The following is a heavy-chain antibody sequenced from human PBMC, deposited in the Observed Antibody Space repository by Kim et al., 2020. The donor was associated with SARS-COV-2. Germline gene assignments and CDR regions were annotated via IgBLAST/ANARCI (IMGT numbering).Heavy chain of an antibody. CDR1: GFTFSSYA. CDR3: AREWYYYGSGSYLSPHDAFDI. V-gene: IGHV3-30*04. Sequence: GGSLRLSCAASGFTFSSYAMHWVRQAPGKGLEWVAVISYDGSNKYYVDSVKGRFTISRDNSKNTLYLQMNSLRAEDTAVYYCAREWYYYGSGSYLSPHDAFDIWGQGTMVTVSS. J-gene: IGHJ3*02. CDR2: ISYDGSNK. D-gene: IGHD3-10*01.